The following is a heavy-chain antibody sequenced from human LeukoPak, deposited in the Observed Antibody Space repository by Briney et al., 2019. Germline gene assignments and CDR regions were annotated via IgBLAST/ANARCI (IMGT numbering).Heavy chain of an antibody. CDR1: GFSFSTYE. CDR2: ISSSGSTI. V-gene: IGHV3-48*03. CDR3: ASGRWSDYLDY. J-gene: IGHJ4*02. Sequence: GGSLRLPCAASGFSFSTYEMNWVRQAPTKGLEWLSYISSSGSTIYYADSVKGRFTISRDNAKTSLYLQMNSLRAEDTAVYYWASGRWSDYLDYWGQGTLVTVSS. D-gene: IGHD3-3*01.